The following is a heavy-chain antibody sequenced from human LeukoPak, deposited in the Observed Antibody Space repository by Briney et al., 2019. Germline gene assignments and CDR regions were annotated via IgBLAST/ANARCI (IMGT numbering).Heavy chain of an antibody. CDR1: GFTFSSYG. CDR2: ISYGGSNK. J-gene: IGHJ6*03. V-gene: IGHV3-30*18. D-gene: IGHD3-10*01. Sequence: GGSLRLFCAASGFTFSSYGMHWVHQAPGKGLEWVAVISYGGSNKYYADSVKGRFTISRDNSKNTLYLQMNSLRADDTAVYYCAKNLLLWFGNYYMDLWGKGTTVTVPS. CDR3: AKNLLLWFGNYYMDL.